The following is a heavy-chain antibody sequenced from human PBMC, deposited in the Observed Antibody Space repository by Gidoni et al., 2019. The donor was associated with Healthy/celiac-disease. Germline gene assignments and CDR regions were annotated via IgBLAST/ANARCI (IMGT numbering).Heavy chain of an antibody. J-gene: IGHJ4*02. CDR2: ISWKSGGI. V-gene: IGHV3-9*01. D-gene: IGHD6-19*01. CDR1: GFTFDDYA. CDR3: AKDRKSSGWYYFDY. Sequence: EVQLVESGGGLVQPGRSLSLSCAASGFTFDDYAMHWVRQAPGKGLEWVSGISWKSGGIGYADSVKGRFTISRDNAKNSLYLQMNSLRAEDTALYYCAKDRKSSGWYYFDYWGQGTLVTVSS.